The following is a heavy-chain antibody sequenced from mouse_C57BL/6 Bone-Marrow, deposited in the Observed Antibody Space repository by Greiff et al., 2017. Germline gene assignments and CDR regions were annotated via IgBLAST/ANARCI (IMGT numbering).Heavy chain of an antibody. CDR3: ARPHSYGSSFAY. J-gene: IGHJ3*01. CDR2: ISSGGSYT. CDR1: GFTFSSYG. D-gene: IGHD1-1*01. V-gene: IGHV5-6*01. Sequence: EVQRVESGGDLVKPGGSLKLSCAASGFTFSSYGMSWVRQTPDKRLEWVATISSGGSYTYYPDSVKGRFTISRDNAKNTLYLQMRSLKSEDTAMYYCARPHSYGSSFAYWGQGTLVTVSA.